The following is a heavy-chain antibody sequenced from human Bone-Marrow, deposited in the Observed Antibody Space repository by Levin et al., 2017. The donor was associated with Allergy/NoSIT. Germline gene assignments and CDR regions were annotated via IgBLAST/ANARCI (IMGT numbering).Heavy chain of an antibody. CDR2: ISGSGGST. J-gene: IGHJ4*02. Sequence: GESLKISCAASGFTFSSYAMSWVRQAPGKGLEWVSAISGSGGSTYYADSVKGRFTISRDNSKNTLYLQMNSLRAEDTAVYYCAVSRGWDPSDYWGQGTLVTVSS. D-gene: IGHD6-19*01. V-gene: IGHV3-23*01. CDR3: AVSRGWDPSDY. CDR1: GFTFSSYA.